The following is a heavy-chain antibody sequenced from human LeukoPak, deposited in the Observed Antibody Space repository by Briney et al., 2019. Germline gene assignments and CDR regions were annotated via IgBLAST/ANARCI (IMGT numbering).Heavy chain of an antibody. V-gene: IGHV3-23*01. Sequence: GGSLRLSCGASGFKFSDYAMTWVRQAPGKGLEWVATISGNGDTTYYADSVKGRFTISRDNSKNTVSLQMSSLRAEDTAVYYCAGRGDYIRWFDPWGQGTPVTVSS. D-gene: IGHD4-17*01. CDR1: GFKFSDYA. J-gene: IGHJ5*02. CDR2: ISGNGDTT. CDR3: AGRGDYIRWFDP.